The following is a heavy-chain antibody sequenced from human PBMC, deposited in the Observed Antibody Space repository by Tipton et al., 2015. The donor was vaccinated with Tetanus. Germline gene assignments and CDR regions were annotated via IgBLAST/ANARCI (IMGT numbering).Heavy chain of an antibody. CDR1: GYIFTNYW. CDR3: ARAHCSDGVCNFDF. CDR2: IYPGDSDT. J-gene: IGHJ4*02. D-gene: IGHD2-15*01. V-gene: IGHV5-51*01. Sequence: QLVQSGGEVKKPGESLKISCKGSGYIFTNYWIGWVRQKPGKGLEWMGMIYPGDSDTSYSPSFQRQVTISVDKSINTAYLQWSSLKASDTSMFYCARAHCSDGVCNFDFWGPGALVTVSS.